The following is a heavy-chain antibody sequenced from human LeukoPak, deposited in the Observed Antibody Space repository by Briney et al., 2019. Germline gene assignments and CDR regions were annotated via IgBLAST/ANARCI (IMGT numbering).Heavy chain of an antibody. V-gene: IGHV3-48*03. Sequence: AGGSLRLSCAASGFTFSSYAMSWVRQAPGKGLEWVSAISGSGSTIYYADSVKGRFTISRDNAKNSLYLQMNSLRAEDTAVYYCARCVGLWSYEFDYWGQGTLVTVSS. CDR2: ISGSGSTI. J-gene: IGHJ4*02. D-gene: IGHD5-18*01. CDR3: ARCVGLWSYEFDY. CDR1: GFTFSSYA.